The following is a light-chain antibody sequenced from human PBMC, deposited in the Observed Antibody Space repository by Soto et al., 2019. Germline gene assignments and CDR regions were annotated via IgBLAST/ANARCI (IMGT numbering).Light chain of an antibody. V-gene: IGKV1-9*01. CDR1: QDISSY. Sequence: DIQLTQSPSFLSAFVGDSVTITCRASQDISSYVAWYQQQPEKAPKLLIYATARLQSGVPSRFSGSGSGTACPLTISGLQPEDFATYYCQQVQSFPFSFGPGTKVDVK. J-gene: IGKJ3*01. CDR2: ATA. CDR3: QQVQSFPFS.